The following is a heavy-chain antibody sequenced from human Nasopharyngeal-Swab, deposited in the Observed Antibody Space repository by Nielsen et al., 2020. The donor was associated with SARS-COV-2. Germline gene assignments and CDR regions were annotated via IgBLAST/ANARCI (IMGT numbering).Heavy chain of an antibody. Sequence: GESLKISCKGSGYDFFGYWIAWVRQMPGKGLEWKGIIYPHNSDTRYRPSFQGQVIISADKSVSTAYLQWGSLRASDTAMYYCARLNAPTFSAGWFDPWGPGTLVTVSS. CDR2: IYPHNSDT. CDR1: GYDFFGYW. D-gene: IGHD1-1*01. V-gene: IGHV5-51*01. CDR3: ARLNAPTFSAGWFDP. J-gene: IGHJ5*02.